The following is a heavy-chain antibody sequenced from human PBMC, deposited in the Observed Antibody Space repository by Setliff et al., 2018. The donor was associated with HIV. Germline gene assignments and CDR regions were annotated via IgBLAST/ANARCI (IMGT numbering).Heavy chain of an antibody. CDR2: IDPENDET. CDR1: GYTFTSYA. V-gene: IGHV1-3*01. J-gene: IGHJ4*02. Sequence: ASVKVSCKASGYTFTSYAMHWVRQAPGQRLEWMGRIDPENDETKYSQKFQVRFTMTADRSTDTAYMELSGLRSEDTAIYYCVLYSTGASRFDYWGQGTLVTVSS. D-gene: IGHD2-8*01. CDR3: VLYSTGASRFDY.